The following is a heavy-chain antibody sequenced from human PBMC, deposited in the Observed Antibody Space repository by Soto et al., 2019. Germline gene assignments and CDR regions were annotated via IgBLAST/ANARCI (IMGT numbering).Heavy chain of an antibody. CDR3: ARGKGYYAPIRYDWFDP. CDR1: GYTFTYYG. CDR2: ISAHNGNT. D-gene: IGHD3-3*01. J-gene: IGHJ5*02. Sequence: ASVKVSCKASGYTFTYYGITGVRQAPGQGLEWMGWISAHNGNTNYAQKLQGRVTMTTDTSTSTAYMELRNLRSDDTAVYYCARGKGYYAPIRYDWFDPWGQGTLVAVSS. V-gene: IGHV1-18*01.